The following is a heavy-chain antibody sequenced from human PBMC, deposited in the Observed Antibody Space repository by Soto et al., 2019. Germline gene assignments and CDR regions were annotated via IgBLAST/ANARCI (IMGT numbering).Heavy chain of an antibody. J-gene: IGHJ1*01. Sequence: QLQLVQSGAEMTKPASSVTVSCHSPGRTYITYAMTWVRHAPGQCPEWMGDISPMFGAANYAPKFQGRVTITAYASTCTSHLQLSSLTSEDTALYFCAREVQVHTPAFVYWGQGTLVTVSS. CDR1: GRTYITYA. CDR2: ISPMFGAA. D-gene: IGHD2-15*01. V-gene: IGHV1-69*19. CDR3: AREVQVHTPAFVY.